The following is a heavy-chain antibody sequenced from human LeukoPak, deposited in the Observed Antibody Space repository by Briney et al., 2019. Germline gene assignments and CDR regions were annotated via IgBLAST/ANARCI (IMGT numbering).Heavy chain of an antibody. Sequence: GGSLRLSCAASGFTVSSNYMSWVRQAPGKGLEWVSVIYSGGSTYYADSVKGRFTISRDNSKNTLYLQMNSLRAEDTAVYYCAREWLTVTIGAFDIWGQGTMVTVSS. CDR1: GFTVSSNY. J-gene: IGHJ3*02. D-gene: IGHD4-17*01. CDR2: IYSGGST. CDR3: AREWLTVTIGAFDI. V-gene: IGHV3-66*01.